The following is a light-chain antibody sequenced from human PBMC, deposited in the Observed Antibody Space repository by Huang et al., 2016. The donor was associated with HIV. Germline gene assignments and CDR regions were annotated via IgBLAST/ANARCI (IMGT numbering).Light chain of an antibody. V-gene: IGKV1-33*01. J-gene: IGKJ1*01. CDR2: DAS. Sequence: DIQLTQSPSSRSASVGDRGTITCQASQYTATFLNWSQQKPGQAPKLLIYDASTLQTGVPSRFSGSGSGTDFTFTISSLQPEDIAAYYCQQYDSLPPWTFGRGTKVEIQ. CDR1: QYTATF. CDR3: QQYDSLPPWT.